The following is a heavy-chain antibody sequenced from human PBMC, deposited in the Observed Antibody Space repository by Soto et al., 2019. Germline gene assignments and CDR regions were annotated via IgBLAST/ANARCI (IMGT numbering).Heavy chain of an antibody. CDR3: ARGSPMTGNWFDP. CDR1: GGSISSGDYF. J-gene: IGHJ5*02. CDR2: IYYSGST. V-gene: IGHV4-30-4*01. Sequence: QVQLQESGPGLVKPSQTLSLTCTVSGGSISSGDYFWSWIRQPPGKGLEWIGYIYYSGSTYYNPSLKSRVTISVDTSKNQFSLKLSSVTAADTAVYYCARGSPMTGNWFDPWGQGTLVTVSS. D-gene: IGHD3-9*01.